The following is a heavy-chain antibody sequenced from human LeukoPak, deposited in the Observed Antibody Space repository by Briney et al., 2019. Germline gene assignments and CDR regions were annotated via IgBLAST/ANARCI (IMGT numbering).Heavy chain of an antibody. CDR2: ISDSGGST. CDR1: GFTISSYA. J-gene: IGHJ4*02. V-gene: IGHV3-23*01. CDR3: AKSHSVVRRGYFDY. Sequence: GGSLRLSCAASGFTISSYAMSWVRQAPGKGLEWLSTISDSGGSTYYADSVRGRFTISRDNSKDTLYVQMNSLRAEDAAVYYCAKSHSVVRRGYFDYWGQGALVTVSS. D-gene: IGHD2-2*01.